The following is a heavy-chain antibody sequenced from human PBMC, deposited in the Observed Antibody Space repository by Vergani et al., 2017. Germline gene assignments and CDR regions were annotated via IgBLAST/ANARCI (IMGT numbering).Heavy chain of an antibody. CDR2: IYYSGST. D-gene: IGHD5-18*01. V-gene: IGHV4-39*07. CDR1: GGSISSSSYY. Sequence: QLQLQESGPGLVKPSETLSLTCTVSGGSISSSSYYWGWIRQPPGKGLEWIGSIYYSGSTYYNPSLKSRVTISVDTSKNQFSLKLSSVTAADTAVYYCARGYSYGYFDLWGRGTLVTVSS. J-gene: IGHJ2*01. CDR3: ARGYSYGYFDL.